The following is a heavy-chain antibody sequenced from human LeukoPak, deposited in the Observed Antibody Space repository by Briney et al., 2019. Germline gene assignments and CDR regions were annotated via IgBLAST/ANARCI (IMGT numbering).Heavy chain of an antibody. CDR1: GFTFSSYS. CDR2: ISSSSSYI. CDR3: ARTEGGSYYSYYFDY. J-gene: IGHJ4*02. Sequence: PGGSLRLSCAASGFTFSSYSMNWVRQAPGKGLEWVSSISSSSSYIYYADSVKGRFTISRDNAKNSLYLQMNSLRAEDTAVYYCARTEGGSYYSYYFDYWGQGTLVTVSS. V-gene: IGHV3-21*01. D-gene: IGHD1-26*01.